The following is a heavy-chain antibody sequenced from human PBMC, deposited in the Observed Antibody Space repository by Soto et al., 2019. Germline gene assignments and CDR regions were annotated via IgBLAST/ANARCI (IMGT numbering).Heavy chain of an antibody. CDR2: IYHSGST. V-gene: IGHV4-4*02. J-gene: IGHJ4*02. CDR1: GGSISTNW. CDR3: ARHIAASGTRGFDL. Sequence: QVQLQESGPGLMKPSGTLSLTCAVSGGSISTNWWSWVRPPPGKGLEWIGEIYHSGSTNYNPSLKNRVTTSVDKSQNHRSPKLDSVTAADTAVFYCARHIAASGTRGFDLWGQGTLVTVSS. D-gene: IGHD5-12*01.